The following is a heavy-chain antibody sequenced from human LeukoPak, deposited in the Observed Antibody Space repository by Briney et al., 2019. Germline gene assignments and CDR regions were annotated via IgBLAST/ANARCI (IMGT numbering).Heavy chain of an antibody. CDR3: ARSPDYYDSSGYYWYYFDY. CDR2: IIPIFGTA. J-gene: IGHJ4*02. D-gene: IGHD3-22*01. CDR1: GYSFTSHY. V-gene: IGHV1-69*13. Sequence: SVKVSCKASGYSFTSHYIHWVRQAPGQGLEWMGGIIPIFGTANYAQKFQGRVTITADESTSTAYMELSSLRSEDTAVYYCARSPDYYDSSGYYWYYFDYWGQGTLVTVSS.